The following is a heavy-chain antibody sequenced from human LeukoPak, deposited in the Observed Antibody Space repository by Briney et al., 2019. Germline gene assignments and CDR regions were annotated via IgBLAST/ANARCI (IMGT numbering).Heavy chain of an antibody. CDR1: GFTFSSST. CDR3: ARDKAGTTPYYYYSMDV. D-gene: IGHD1-14*01. J-gene: IGHJ6*03. Sequence: GGSLRLSCAASGFTFSSSTLTWVRQAPGKGLEWVSSISGSGTTTYYADSVKGRFTISRDNAKNSLYLQMNSLRAEDTAVYYCARDKAGTTPYYYYSMDVWGKGTTVTVSS. CDR2: ISGSGTTT. V-gene: IGHV3-21*01.